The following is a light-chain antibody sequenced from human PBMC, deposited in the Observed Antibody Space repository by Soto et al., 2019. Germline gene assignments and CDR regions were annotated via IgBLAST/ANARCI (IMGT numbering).Light chain of an antibody. J-gene: IGLJ3*02. V-gene: IGLV1-51*01. CDR3: GTWDSSLSAGRWV. CDR1: SSNIGNNY. Sequence: QSVLTQPPSVSAAPGQKVTISCSGSSSNIGNNYVSWYRQLPGTAPKLLIYDNNKRPSGIPDRFSGSKSGTSATLGITGLQTGDEADYYCGTWDSSLSAGRWVFGGGTKLTVL. CDR2: DNN.